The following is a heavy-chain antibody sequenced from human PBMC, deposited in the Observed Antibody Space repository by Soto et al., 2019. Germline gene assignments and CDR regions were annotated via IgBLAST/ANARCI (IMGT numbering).Heavy chain of an antibody. J-gene: IGHJ4*02. CDR1: GFTFSDYY. CDR2: ISSSGSTI. CDR3: AKDGNWLDVYFDV. V-gene: IGHV3-11*01. Sequence: PGGSLRLSCAASGFTFSDYYMSWIRQAPGKGLEWVSYISSSGSTIYYADSVKGRFTISRDNSKNTLYLHMTNLRAEDTAVYYCAKDGNWLDVYFDVWGQGTPVTVSS. D-gene: IGHD6-19*01.